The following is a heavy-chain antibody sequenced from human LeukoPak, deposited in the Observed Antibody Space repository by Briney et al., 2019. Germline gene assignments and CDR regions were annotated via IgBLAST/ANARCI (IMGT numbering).Heavy chain of an antibody. V-gene: IGHV1-69*04. Sequence: SVKVSCKASGATFSSYAISWVRQAPGQGLERMGRIIPILGIANYAQKFQGRVTITADKSTSTAYMELSSLRSEDTAVYYCARAAAAQYYYYGMDVWGQGTTVTVSS. CDR3: ARAAAAQYYYYGMDV. CDR2: IIPILGIA. D-gene: IGHD6-13*01. J-gene: IGHJ6*02. CDR1: GATFSSYA.